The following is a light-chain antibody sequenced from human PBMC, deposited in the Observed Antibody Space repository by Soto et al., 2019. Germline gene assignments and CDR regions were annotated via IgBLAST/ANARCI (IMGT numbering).Light chain of an antibody. CDR3: QQFSSYPLT. V-gene: IGKV3-20*01. CDR1: QTVRNNY. J-gene: IGKJ4*01. CDR2: DAS. Sequence: EIVLTQSPGTLSLSPGERATLSCRASQTVRNNYLAWYQQKPGQAPRLLMYDASSRATGIPDRFSGGGSGTDCTLTISRLEPEDVAVYYCQQFSSYPLTLGGGTKVDIK.